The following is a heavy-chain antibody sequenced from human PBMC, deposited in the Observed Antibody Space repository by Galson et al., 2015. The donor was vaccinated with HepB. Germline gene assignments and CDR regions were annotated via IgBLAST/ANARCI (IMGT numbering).Heavy chain of an antibody. Sequence: SLRLSCAASGFTFSSYGMHWVRQAPGKGLEWVAVIWYDGSNKYYADSVKGRFTISRDNSKNTLYLQMNSLRAEDTAVYYCLCLYSGSYESGDYRGQGTLVTVSS. V-gene: IGHV3-33*01. CDR2: IWYDGSNK. CDR3: LCLYSGSYESGDY. CDR1: GFTFSSYG. J-gene: IGHJ4*02. D-gene: IGHD1-26*01.